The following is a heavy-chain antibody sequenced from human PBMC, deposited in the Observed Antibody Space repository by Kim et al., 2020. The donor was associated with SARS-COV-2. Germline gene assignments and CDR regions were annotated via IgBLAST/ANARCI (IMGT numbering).Heavy chain of an antibody. CDR3: SRERNYFDSRGTDS. CDR2: ISGYNGNT. J-gene: IGHJ4*02. Sequence: ASVKVSCKASGYSFSYSGIVWVRQAPGQGLEWMGFISGYNGNTNFALEFQDRLTLTLDTSTNTAHMDLRSLRYDDTAVYYCSRERNYFDSRGTDSWGQGT. CDR1: GYSFSYSG. V-gene: IGHV1-18*01. D-gene: IGHD3-9*01.